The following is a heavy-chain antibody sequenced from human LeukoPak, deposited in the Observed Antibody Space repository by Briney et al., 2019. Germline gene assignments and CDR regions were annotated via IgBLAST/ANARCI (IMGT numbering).Heavy chain of an antibody. Sequence: GGSLRLSCAASGFSFRSFWMSWVRQAPGKGLEWVASIKEDGSDKYYVESVKGRFTISRENARNSLYLQMNSLGAEDTAVYYCARVLWFGGIYYFDYWGQGTLVTVSS. J-gene: IGHJ4*02. D-gene: IGHD3-10*01. CDR2: IKEDGSDK. V-gene: IGHV3-7*04. CDR3: ARVLWFGGIYYFDY. CDR1: GFSFRSFW.